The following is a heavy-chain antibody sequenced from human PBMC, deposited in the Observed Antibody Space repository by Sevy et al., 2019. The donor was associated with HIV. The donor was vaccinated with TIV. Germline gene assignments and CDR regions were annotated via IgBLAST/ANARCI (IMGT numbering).Heavy chain of an antibody. J-gene: IGHJ4*02. D-gene: IGHD5-18*01. Sequence: GGSLRLSCAASGFTFSSYAMHWVRQAPGKGLEWVAVISYDGSNKYYADSVKGRFTISRDNSKNTLYPQMNSLRAEDTAVYYCARERGYSYGRPLDYWGQGTLVTVSS. CDR2: ISYDGSNK. CDR3: ARERGYSYGRPLDY. CDR1: GFTFSSYA. V-gene: IGHV3-30-3*01.